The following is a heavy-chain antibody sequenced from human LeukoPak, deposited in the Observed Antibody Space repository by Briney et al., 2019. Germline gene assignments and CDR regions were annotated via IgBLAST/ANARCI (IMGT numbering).Heavy chain of an antibody. CDR2: IYYSGST. CDR1: GGSISSYY. CDR3: ARGGTTVTRVDY. Sequence: ASETLSLTCTVSGGSISSYYWSWIRQPPGKGLEWIGSIYYSGSTYYNPSLKSRVTISVDTSKNQFSLKLSSVTAADTAVYYCARGGTTVTRVDYWGQGTLVTVSS. D-gene: IGHD4-17*01. V-gene: IGHV4-39*07. J-gene: IGHJ4*02.